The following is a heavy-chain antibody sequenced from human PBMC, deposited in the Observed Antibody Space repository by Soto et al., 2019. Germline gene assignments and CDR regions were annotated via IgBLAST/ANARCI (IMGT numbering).Heavy chain of an antibody. V-gene: IGHV3-30-3*01. CDR1: GFTFSSYA. J-gene: IGHJ4*02. Sequence: GGSLRLSCAASGFTFSSYAMHWVRQAPGKGLEWVAVISYDGSNKYYADSVKGRFTISRDNSKNTLYLQMNSLRAEDTAVYYCARAELWGDGYKFDYWGQGTLVTVSS. D-gene: IGHD5-12*01. CDR3: ARAELWGDGYKFDY. CDR2: ISYDGSNK.